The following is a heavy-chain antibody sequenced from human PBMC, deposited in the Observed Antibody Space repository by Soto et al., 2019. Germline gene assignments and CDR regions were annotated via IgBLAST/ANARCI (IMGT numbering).Heavy chain of an antibody. V-gene: IGHV5-10-1*01. CDR3: ARPDGSTCYYYSGMDV. CDR1: GYSLSSSW. Sequence: SSGERRGYSLSSSWIRPVRQMHKKGLEWIERIDTSDSYTNYRPSFKGHVTISADKSISTAYLQWSSLKASDTALYYCARPDGSTCYYYSGMDVWGQGTSVTVSS. CDR2: IDTSDSYT. J-gene: IGHJ6*02. D-gene: IGHD6-13*01.